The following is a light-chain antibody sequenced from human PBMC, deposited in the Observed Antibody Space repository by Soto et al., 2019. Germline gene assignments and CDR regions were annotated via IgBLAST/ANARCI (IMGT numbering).Light chain of an antibody. Sequence: QSVLTQPPSVSGAPGQRVTISCTGSSSNIGAGYDVHWYQQLPGTAPKLLIYXNSXRXSXXXXXXXGSKSGTSASLAITGXXXXXXXXXXXQSYDSSLSGVVFGGGTKLTVL. J-gene: IGLJ2*01. CDR2: XNS. CDR1: SSNIGAGYD. CDR3: QSYDSSLSGVV. V-gene: IGLV1-40*01.